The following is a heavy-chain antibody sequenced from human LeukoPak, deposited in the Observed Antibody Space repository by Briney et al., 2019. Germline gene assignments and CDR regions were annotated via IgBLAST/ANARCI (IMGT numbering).Heavy chain of an antibody. V-gene: IGHV4-61*02. CDR1: GGSISSGSYY. Sequence: SETLSLTCTVSGGSISSGSYYWSWIRQPAGKGLEWIGRIYTSGSTNYNPSLKSRVTISVDTSKNQFSLKLSSVTAADTAVYYCARDRVYCSGGSCSSSNDYYYGMDVWGQGTTVTVSS. D-gene: IGHD2-15*01. CDR3: ARDRVYCSGGSCSSSNDYYYGMDV. CDR2: IYTSGST. J-gene: IGHJ6*02.